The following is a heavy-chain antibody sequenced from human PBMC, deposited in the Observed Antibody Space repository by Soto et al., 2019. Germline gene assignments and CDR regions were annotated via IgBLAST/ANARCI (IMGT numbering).Heavy chain of an antibody. V-gene: IGHV4-34*01. CDR2: INHSGST. Sequence: QVQLQQWGAGLLKPSETLSLTCAVYGGSFSGYYWSWIRQPPGKGLEWIGEINHSGSTNYNPSLKSRVTISVDTSKNQFSLKLSSVTAADTAVYYCARGRAPRYGSGSSKYNWFDPWGQGTLVTVSS. CDR3: ARGRAPRYGSGSSKYNWFDP. D-gene: IGHD3-10*01. J-gene: IGHJ5*02. CDR1: GGSFSGYY.